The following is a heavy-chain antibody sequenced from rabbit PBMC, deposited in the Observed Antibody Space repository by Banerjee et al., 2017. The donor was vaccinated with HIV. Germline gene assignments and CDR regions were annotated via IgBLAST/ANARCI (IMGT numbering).Heavy chain of an antibody. CDR3: ARSAGSADYSYDL. CDR2: INTSTGNT. V-gene: IGHV1S45*01. D-gene: IGHD4-2*01. Sequence: QQQLEESGGGLVKPEGSLTLSCTASGFSFSNKYVMCWVRQAPGKGLEWIACINTSTGNTVYASWAKGRFTISKTSSTTVTLQMTSLAAADTATYFCARSAGSADYSYDLWGQGTLVTVS. CDR1: GFSFSNKYV. J-gene: IGHJ3*01.